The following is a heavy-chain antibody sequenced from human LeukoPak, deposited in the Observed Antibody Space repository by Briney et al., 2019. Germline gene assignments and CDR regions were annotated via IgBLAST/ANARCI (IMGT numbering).Heavy chain of an antibody. Sequence: GGSLTLSCVASGFTLISYWMSWVRQPPGKGREWVGNIKQDGSEKYYVGSVKGRFTISRDNAKNSLYLQMNSLRAEDTAVYYCARYDFWSGSPYFDYWGQGTLVTVSS. CDR2: IKQDGSEK. CDR1: GFTLISYW. CDR3: ARYDFWSGSPYFDY. D-gene: IGHD3-3*01. V-gene: IGHV3-7*01. J-gene: IGHJ4*02.